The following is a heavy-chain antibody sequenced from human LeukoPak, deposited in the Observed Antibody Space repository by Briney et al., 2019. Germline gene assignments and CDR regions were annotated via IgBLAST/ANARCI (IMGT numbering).Heavy chain of an antibody. V-gene: IGHV4-30-2*01. Sequence: PSETLSLTCAVPGGSISSGGYSWSWIRQPPGKGLEWIGYIYHSGSTYYNPSLKSRVTISVDRSKNQFSLKLSSVTAADTAVYYCARDYMETAYYYYYYMDVWGKGTTVTVSS. CDR3: ARDYMETAYYYYYYMDV. CDR2: IYHSGST. J-gene: IGHJ6*03. D-gene: IGHD2-21*02. CDR1: GGSISSGGYS.